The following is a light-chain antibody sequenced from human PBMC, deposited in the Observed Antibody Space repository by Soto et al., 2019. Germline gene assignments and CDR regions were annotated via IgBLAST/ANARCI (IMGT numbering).Light chain of an antibody. V-gene: IGLV1-47*01. CDR1: SSNIGSNY. J-gene: IGLJ2*01. Sequence: QAVVTQPPSASGTPGQRVTISCSGSSSNIGSNYVYWYQQLTGTAPKLLIYRNNQLPSGVPDRFAGSKSGTSASLAISGLRSEYEADYYCAAWDDSLSGVVFGGGTKVTVL. CDR2: RNN. CDR3: AAWDDSLSGVV.